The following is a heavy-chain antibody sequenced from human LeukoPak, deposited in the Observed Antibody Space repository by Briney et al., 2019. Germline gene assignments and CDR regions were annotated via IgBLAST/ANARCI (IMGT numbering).Heavy chain of an antibody. Sequence: GESLKISCKASGYSFTNYWIGWVRQMPGKGLEWMGIISPGDSDTTYSPSFQGQVTISADRSISTAYLQLSSLKASDTAMYFCARYYYGSGGQSLNWFDPWGQGTLVTVSS. CDR3: ARYYYGSGGQSLNWFDP. CDR1: GYSFTNYW. D-gene: IGHD3-10*01. V-gene: IGHV5-51*01. CDR2: ISPGDSDT. J-gene: IGHJ5*02.